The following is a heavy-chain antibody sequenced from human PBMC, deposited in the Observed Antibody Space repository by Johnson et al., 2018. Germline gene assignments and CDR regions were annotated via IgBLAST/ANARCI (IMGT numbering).Heavy chain of an antibody. V-gene: IGHV3-30-3*01. J-gene: IGHJ1*01. Sequence: VQLVESGGGVVQPGRSLRLSCAASGFTFSSYAMHWVRQAPGKGLEWVAVISYDGSNKYYADSVKGRFTISRDNSKKTRYLQMNRLRAEDTALYYCAKDLASIGVVPAGIQTRALEYFQNWGQGTLVTVSS. CDR1: GFTFSSYA. CDR2: ISYDGSNK. D-gene: IGHD2-2*02. CDR3: AKDLASIGVVPAGIQTRALEYFQN.